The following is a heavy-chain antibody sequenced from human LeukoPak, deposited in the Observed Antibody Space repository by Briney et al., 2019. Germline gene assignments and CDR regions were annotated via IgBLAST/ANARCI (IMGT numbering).Heavy chain of an antibody. Sequence: SGGSLRLSCAASGFTFSIYAMSWVRQAPGKGLEWVSAISGSGGSTYYADSVKGRFTISRDNAKNTLYLQMNSLRAEDTAVYYCASLIAAAGSDYWGQGTLVTVSS. D-gene: IGHD6-13*01. V-gene: IGHV3-23*01. CDR3: ASLIAAAGSDY. CDR2: ISGSGGST. J-gene: IGHJ4*02. CDR1: GFTFSIYA.